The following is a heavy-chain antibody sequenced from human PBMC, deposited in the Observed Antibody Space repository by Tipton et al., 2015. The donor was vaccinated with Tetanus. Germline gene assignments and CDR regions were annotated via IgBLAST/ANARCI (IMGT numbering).Heavy chain of an antibody. D-gene: IGHD2-2*01. Sequence: TLSLTCTLSGGLITTGGYSWSWIRQPPGKGLEWIGYVFRSGSADYNPSLKSRVNISLDRSENQISLMLASVTAADTAVYYCARVACSSTSCYSHYFDYWGPGSLVTVSS. CDR2: VFRSGSA. CDR3: ARVACSSTSCYSHYFDY. V-gene: IGHV4-30-2*01. CDR1: GGLITTGGYS. J-gene: IGHJ4*02.